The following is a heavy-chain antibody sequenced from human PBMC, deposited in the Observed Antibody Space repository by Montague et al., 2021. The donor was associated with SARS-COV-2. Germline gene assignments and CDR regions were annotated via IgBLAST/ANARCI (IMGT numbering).Heavy chain of an antibody. J-gene: IGHJ6*02. Sequence: SETLSLTCDVYGGSFSSYWSWIRQPPGRGLEWVGQISHGGGTNYNPSLXSRFTISVDTSKSQVSLKLSSVTAADTAVYYCASHCGGGRCYFGMDVWGQGTTVTVSS. CDR1: GGSFSSY. CDR2: ISHGGGT. D-gene: IGHD2-15*01. CDR3: ASHCGGGRCYFGMDV. V-gene: IGHV4-34*01.